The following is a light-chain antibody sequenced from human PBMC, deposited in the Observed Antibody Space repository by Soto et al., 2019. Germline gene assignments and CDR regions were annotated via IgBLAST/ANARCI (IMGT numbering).Light chain of an antibody. J-gene: IGKJ5*01. CDR3: QQYNSYTIT. CDR1: QTISSW. V-gene: IGKV1-5*01. Sequence: DIQMTQSPSTLSGSVGDRVTITCRASQTISSWLAWYQQKPGKAPKLLIYAASSLQSGVPSRFSGSGSGTDFTLTISSLQPDDFATYYCQQYNSYTITFGQGTRLEIK. CDR2: AAS.